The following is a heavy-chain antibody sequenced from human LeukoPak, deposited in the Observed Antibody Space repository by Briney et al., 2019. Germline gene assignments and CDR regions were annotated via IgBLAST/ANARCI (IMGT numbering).Heavy chain of an antibody. V-gene: IGHV1-2*02. CDR2: INPNSGDT. D-gene: IGHD1-14*01. CDR3: AKVKWEPLGGGFDI. Sequence: ASVNVSCKASGYTFTGYYMHWVRQAPGQGLEWMGWINPNSGDTNYVQKFQGRVTMTRDTSISTAYMELSRLRSDDTAVYYCAKVKWEPLGGGFDIWGQGTMVTVSP. J-gene: IGHJ3*02. CDR1: GYTFTGYY.